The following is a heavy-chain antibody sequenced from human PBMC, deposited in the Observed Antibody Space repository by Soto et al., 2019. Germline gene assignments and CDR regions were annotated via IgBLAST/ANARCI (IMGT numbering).Heavy chain of an antibody. Sequence: QVQLQESGPGLVKPSQTLSLTCTVSGGSISSGGYYWSWIRQHPGKGLEWIGYIYYSGSTYYNPSLXXRXTXXVDTSKNQFPLKLSSVTAADTAGYYCASTGWGSDYWGQGTLVTVSS. J-gene: IGHJ4*02. CDR1: GGSISSGGYY. V-gene: IGHV4-31*03. CDR3: ASTGWGSDY. D-gene: IGHD7-27*01. CDR2: IYYSGST.